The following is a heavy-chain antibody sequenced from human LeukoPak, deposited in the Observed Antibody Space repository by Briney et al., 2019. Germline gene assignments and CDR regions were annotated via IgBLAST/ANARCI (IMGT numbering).Heavy chain of an antibody. D-gene: IGHD2-2*01. Sequence: PGGSLRLSCAASGFTVSSNYMSWVRQAPGKGLEWVSVIYSGGSTYYADSVKGRFTISRDNSKNTLYLQMNSLRAEDTAVYYCAKGRRYCSSTSCYLSSVDYWGQGTLVTVSS. CDR2: IYSGGST. V-gene: IGHV3-53*01. CDR3: AKGRRYCSSTSCYLSSVDY. CDR1: GFTVSSNY. J-gene: IGHJ4*02.